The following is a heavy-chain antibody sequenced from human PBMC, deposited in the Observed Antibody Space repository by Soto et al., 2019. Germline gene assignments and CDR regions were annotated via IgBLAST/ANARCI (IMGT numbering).Heavy chain of an antibody. Sequence: QVQLQESGPGLVKPSQTLSLTCTVSGGSISSGGYYWSWIRQHPGKGLEWIGYIYYSGSTYYNPSLKSRVTISVATSKNQFSLKLSSVTAADTAVYYCARAKTTVTTLWYFDLWGRGTLVTVSS. V-gene: IGHV4-31*03. D-gene: IGHD4-17*01. J-gene: IGHJ2*01. CDR1: GGSISSGGYY. CDR3: ARAKTTVTTLWYFDL. CDR2: IYYSGST.